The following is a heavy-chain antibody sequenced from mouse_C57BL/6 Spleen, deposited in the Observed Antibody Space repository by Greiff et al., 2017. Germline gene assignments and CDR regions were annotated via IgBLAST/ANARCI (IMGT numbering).Heavy chain of an antibody. D-gene: IGHD1-1*01. V-gene: IGHV1-59*01. CDR2: IDPSDSYT. CDR1: GYTFTSYW. CDR3: ARRRNYGSGPAYFYV. Sequence: QVQLQQPGAELVRPGTSVKLSCKASGYTFTSYWMHWVKQRPGQGLEWIGVIDPSDSYTNYNQKFKGKATLTVYTSSSTAYMQLSSLTSEYSAVYYCARRRNYGSGPAYFYVWGTGTTVTVSS. J-gene: IGHJ1*03.